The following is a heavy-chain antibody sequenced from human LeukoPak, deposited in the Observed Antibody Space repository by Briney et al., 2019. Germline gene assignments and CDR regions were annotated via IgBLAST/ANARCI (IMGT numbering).Heavy chain of an antibody. D-gene: IGHD3-10*01. Sequence: TPSETLSLTCTVSGGSISSVNYYWGWIRQPPGKGLEWIGSIYYSGTTYYNPSLKSRVTISVDTSKNQFSLKLSSVTAADTALYYCAKHYMGSSYNHGLDCWGQGTLVTVSS. V-gene: IGHV4-39*01. J-gene: IGHJ4*02. CDR1: GGSISSVNYY. CDR3: AKHYMGSSYNHGLDC. CDR2: IYYSGTT.